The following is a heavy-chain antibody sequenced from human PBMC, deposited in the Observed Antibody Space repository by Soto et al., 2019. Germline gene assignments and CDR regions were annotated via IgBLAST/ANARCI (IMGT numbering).Heavy chain of an antibody. D-gene: IGHD4-17*01. CDR2: ISGSGSYI. CDR1: GFTFSTYG. V-gene: IGHV3-21*01. CDR3: ARDLLAGDYAWFDP. J-gene: IGHJ5*02. Sequence: PGGSLRLACAASGFTFSTYGMNWVRQAPGKGLEWVSSISGSGSYIYYADSVKGRFTISRDNANNSLYLQMNSLKAEDTAVYYSARDLLAGDYAWFDPWGQGTLVTVSS.